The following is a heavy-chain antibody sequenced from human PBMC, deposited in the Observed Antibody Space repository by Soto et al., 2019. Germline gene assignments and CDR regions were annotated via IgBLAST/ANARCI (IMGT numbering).Heavy chain of an antibody. CDR1: GFTFSSYS. J-gene: IGHJ1*01. V-gene: IGHV3-21*01. D-gene: IGHD6-19*01. CDR3: ARDQWRKGYFQH. Sequence: PGGSLRLSCAASGFTFSSYSMNWVRQAPGKGLEWVSSISSSSSYIYYADSVKGRFTISRDNAKNSLYLQMNSLRAEDTAVYYCARDQWRKGYFQHWGQGTLVTVSS. CDR2: ISSSSSYI.